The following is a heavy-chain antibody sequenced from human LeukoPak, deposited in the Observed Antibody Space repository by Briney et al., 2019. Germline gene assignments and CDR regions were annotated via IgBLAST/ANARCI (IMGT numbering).Heavy chain of an antibody. J-gene: IGHJ4*02. Sequence: GGSLRLSCAASGFTFSSYAMTWVRQAPVKGLEWLSVVTDTGGNTYHADSVKGRFTISRDNSKNTVYLEMNSLRVEDTAVYYCAKGTVRSCSGPSCYPLDSWGQGTLVTFSS. V-gene: IGHV3-23*01. D-gene: IGHD2-15*01. CDR3: AKGTVRSCSGPSCYPLDS. CDR1: GFTFSSYA. CDR2: VTDTGGNT.